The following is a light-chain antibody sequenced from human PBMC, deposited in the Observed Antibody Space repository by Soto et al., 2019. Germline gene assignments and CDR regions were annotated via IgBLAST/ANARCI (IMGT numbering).Light chain of an antibody. CDR2: EVS. V-gene: IGLV2-23*02. J-gene: IGLJ3*02. Sequence: QSALTQPASVSGSPGQSITISCTGTSSDVGSYNLVSWYQQHPGKAPKLMIYEVSKRPSGVSNRSSGSKSGNTASLTISGLQAEDEADYYCCSYARSNTWVFGGGTKLTVL. CDR1: SSDVGSYNL. CDR3: CSYARSNTWV.